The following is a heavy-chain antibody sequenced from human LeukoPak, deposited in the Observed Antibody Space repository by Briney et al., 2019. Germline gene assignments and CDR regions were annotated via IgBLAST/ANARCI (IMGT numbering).Heavy chain of an antibody. J-gene: IGHJ4*02. CDR3: ASSPVDTAMAHISFDY. CDR2: ISSSSSHT. CDR1: GFTFSDYY. Sequence: AGGSLRLSCAASGFTFSDYYMSWIRQAPGKGLEWVSYISSSSSHTNYADSVKGRFTISRDNAKNSLYLQMNSLRAEDTAVYYCASSPVDTAMAHISFDYWGQGTLVTVSS. D-gene: IGHD5-18*01. V-gene: IGHV3-11*06.